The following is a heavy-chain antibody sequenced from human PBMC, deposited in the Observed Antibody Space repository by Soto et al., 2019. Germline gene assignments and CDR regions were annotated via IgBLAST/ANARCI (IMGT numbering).Heavy chain of an antibody. J-gene: IGHJ6*02. CDR1: GGSISSGGYY. CDR3: ARGRLYYGFWSGYYSMGHYGMDV. V-gene: IGHV4-31*03. D-gene: IGHD3-3*01. Sequence: QVQLQESGPGLVKPSQTLSLTCTVSGGSISSGGYYWSWIRQHPGKGLEWIGYIYYSGSTYYNPSLMSRFTISVDTSKNQFSLKLSSVTAADTAVYYCARGRLYYGFWSGYYSMGHYGMDVWGQGTTVTVSS. CDR2: IYYSGST.